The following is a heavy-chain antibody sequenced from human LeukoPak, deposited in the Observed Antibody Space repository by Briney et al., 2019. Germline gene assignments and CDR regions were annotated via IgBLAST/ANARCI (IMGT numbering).Heavy chain of an antibody. CDR1: GGTFSSYA. V-gene: IGHV1-69*04. Sequence: ASVKVSCKASGGTFSSYAISWVRQAPGQGLEWMGRIIPILGIANYAQKFQGRVTITADKSTSTAYMELSSLRSEDTAVYYCARDKQDLITGTTGTDNDYWGQGTLVTVSS. CDR3: ARDKQDLITGTTGTDNDY. D-gene: IGHD1-20*01. CDR2: IIPILGIA. J-gene: IGHJ4*02.